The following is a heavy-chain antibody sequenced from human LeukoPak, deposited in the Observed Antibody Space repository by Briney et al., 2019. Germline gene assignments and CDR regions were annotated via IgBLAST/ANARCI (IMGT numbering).Heavy chain of an antibody. CDR1: GFTFSSYW. CDR3: ARSRNGGWYAVSDY. Sequence: PGGSLRLSCAASGFTFSSYWMHWVRQAPGKGLVWVSRINSDGSGTSYADSVKGRFTISRDNAKNTLYLQMNSLRAEDTAVYYCARSRNGGWYAVSDYWGQGTLVTVSS. CDR2: INSDGSGT. D-gene: IGHD6-19*01. V-gene: IGHV3-74*01. J-gene: IGHJ4*02.